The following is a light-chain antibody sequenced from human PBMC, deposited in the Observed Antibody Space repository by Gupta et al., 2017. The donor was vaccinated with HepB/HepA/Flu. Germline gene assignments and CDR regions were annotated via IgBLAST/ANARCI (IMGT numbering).Light chain of an antibody. CDR1: NNDIGSNKY. CDR3: SSYGTADI. Sequence: SAPTQPASVSGSPGQSITISCTGTNNDIGSNKYVSWYQQFPGRAPKLMIYDVSNRPSGVSYRFSGSKSGNTASLTISGLQAEDEADYYCSSYGTADIFGTGTRVIVL. CDR2: DVS. V-gene: IGLV2-14*03. J-gene: IGLJ1*01.